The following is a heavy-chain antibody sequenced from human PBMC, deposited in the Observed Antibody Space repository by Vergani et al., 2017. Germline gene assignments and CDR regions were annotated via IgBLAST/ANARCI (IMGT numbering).Heavy chain of an antibody. CDR2: ISGSGGST. CDR3: AKDPLTYYYDSSGSLTGD. V-gene: IGHV3-23*01. Sequence: EVQLLESGGGLVQPGGSLRLSCAASGFTFSSYAMSWVRQAPGKGLEWVSAISGSGGSTYYADSVKGRFTISRDNSKNTLYLQMHSLRAEDTAVYYCAKDPLTYYYDSSGSLTGDWGQGTMVTVSS. D-gene: IGHD3-22*01. J-gene: IGHJ4*02. CDR1: GFTFSSYA.